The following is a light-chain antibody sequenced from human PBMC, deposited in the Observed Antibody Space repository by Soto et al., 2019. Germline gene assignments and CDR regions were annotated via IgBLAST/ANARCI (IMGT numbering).Light chain of an antibody. V-gene: IGLV2-23*01. CDR3: CSYAGSSTPVV. CDR1: SSDVGSYNL. Sequence: QSASVSGSPGQSITISCTGTSSDVGSYNLVSWYQQHPGKAPKLMIYEGSKRPSGVSNRFSGSKSGNTASLTISGLQAEDEADYYCCSYAGSSTPVVFGGGTQLTVL. CDR2: EGS. J-gene: IGLJ2*01.